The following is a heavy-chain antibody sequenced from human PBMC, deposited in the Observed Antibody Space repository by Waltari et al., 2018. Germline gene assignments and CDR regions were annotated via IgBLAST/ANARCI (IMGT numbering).Heavy chain of an antibody. V-gene: IGHV3-9*01. D-gene: IGHD3-22*01. CDR3: AKEIYYYDSSGYYSRAGYFQH. J-gene: IGHJ1*01. CDR2: ISWNSGSI. Sequence: LEWVSGISWNSGSIGYADSVKGRFTISRDNAKNSLYLQMNSLRAEDTALYYCAKEIYYYDSSGYYSRAGYFQHWGQGTLVTVSS.